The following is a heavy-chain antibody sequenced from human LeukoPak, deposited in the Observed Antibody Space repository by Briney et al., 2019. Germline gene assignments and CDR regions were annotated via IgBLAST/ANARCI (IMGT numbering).Heavy chain of an antibody. CDR3: AKDSSGWYRIIDY. CDR2: INHSGST. J-gene: IGHJ4*02. V-gene: IGHV4-34*01. CDR1: GGSFSGYY. D-gene: IGHD6-19*01. Sequence: PSETLSLTCAVYGGSFSGYYWSWIRQPPGKGLEWIGEINHSGSTNYNPSLKSRVTISVDTSKNQFSLKLSSVTAADTAVYYCAKDSSGWYRIIDYWGQGTLVTVSS.